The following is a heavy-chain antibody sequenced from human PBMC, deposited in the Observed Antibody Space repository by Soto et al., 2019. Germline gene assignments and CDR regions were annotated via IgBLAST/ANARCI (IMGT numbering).Heavy chain of an antibody. J-gene: IGHJ4*02. D-gene: IGHD5-12*01. CDR3: ARERMDIVATITSNDFDY. V-gene: IGHV1-18*01. CDR1: GYTFTSYG. Sequence: VASVKVSCKASGYTFTSYGISWVRQAPGQGLEWMGWISAYNGNTNYAQKLQGRVTMTTDTSTSTAYMELRSLRSDDTAVYYCARERMDIVATITSNDFDYWGQGTLVTVSS. CDR2: ISAYNGNT.